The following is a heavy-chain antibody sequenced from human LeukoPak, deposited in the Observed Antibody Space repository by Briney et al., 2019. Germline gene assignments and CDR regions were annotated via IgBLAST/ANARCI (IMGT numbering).Heavy chain of an antibody. D-gene: IGHD1-1*01. CDR2: ISYDGSNK. Sequence: GGSLRLSCAASGFTFSSYAMHWVRQAPGKGLEWVAVISYDGSNKYYADSVKGRFTISRDNSKNTLYLQMNSLRAEDTAVYYCAKGPAGTTRRGYFDYWGQGTLVTVSS. CDR3: AKGPAGTTRRGYFDY. V-gene: IGHV3-30-3*01. J-gene: IGHJ4*02. CDR1: GFTFSSYA.